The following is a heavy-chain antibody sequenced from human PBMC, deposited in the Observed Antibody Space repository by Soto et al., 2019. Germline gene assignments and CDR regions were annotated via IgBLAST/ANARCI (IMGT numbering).Heavy chain of an antibody. Sequence: ASLRLSCAASGFTFSSYVMHWVRQAPGKGLEWVSAISYGGGTTYYADSVKGRFTISRDNSKNTLYLQMNSLRAEDAAVYYCAKNPGYYYVSTGYHFDYWGQGTLVTVSS. CDR1: GFTFSSYV. J-gene: IGHJ4*02. D-gene: IGHD3-22*01. CDR3: AKNPGYYYVSTGYHFDY. CDR2: ISYGGGTT. V-gene: IGHV3-23*01.